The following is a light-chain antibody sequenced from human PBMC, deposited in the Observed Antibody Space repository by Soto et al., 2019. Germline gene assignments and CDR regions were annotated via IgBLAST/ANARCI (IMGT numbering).Light chain of an antibody. J-gene: IGKJ4*01. Sequence: DIQMTQSPSSLSASVGDRVTITCQASQDISDYLSWFQQRPGKAPKLLIYDASNFGTGVPSRFSGGKSETDFTLSISSLQPEDAATYYCQQYDDLPLTFGGGTKVEIK. CDR3: QQYDDLPLT. CDR2: DAS. V-gene: IGKV1-33*01. CDR1: QDISDY.